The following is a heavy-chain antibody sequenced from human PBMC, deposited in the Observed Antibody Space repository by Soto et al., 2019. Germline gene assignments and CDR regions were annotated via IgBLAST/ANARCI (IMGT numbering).Heavy chain of an antibody. V-gene: IGHV4-30-2*01. Sequence: SETLSLTCAVSGGSISSGGYSWNWIRQPPGKGLEWIGYIYHSGSTLYNPSLKSRVTISVDKSKNQFSLKLSSVTAADTAVYYCARLAPYGRYFDYWGQGTLVTVSS. CDR3: ARLAPYGRYFDY. J-gene: IGHJ4*02. D-gene: IGHD3-10*01. CDR1: GGSISSGGYS. CDR2: IYHSGST.